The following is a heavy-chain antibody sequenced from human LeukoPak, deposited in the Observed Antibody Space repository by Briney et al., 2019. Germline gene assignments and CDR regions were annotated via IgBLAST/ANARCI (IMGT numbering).Heavy chain of an antibody. CDR1: GFTFSSYG. Sequence: PGGSLRLSCAVSGFTFSSYGMNWVRQPPGKGLEWIGSIYYSGSTYYNPSLKSRVTISVDTSKNQFSLKLSSVTAADTAVYYCARSFSSGWWGGWGQGTLVTVSS. V-gene: IGHV4-39*01. D-gene: IGHD6-19*01. CDR3: ARSFSSGWWGG. CDR2: IYYSGST. J-gene: IGHJ4*02.